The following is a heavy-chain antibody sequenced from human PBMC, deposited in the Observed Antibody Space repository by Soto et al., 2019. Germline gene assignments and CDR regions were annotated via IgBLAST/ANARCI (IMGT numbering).Heavy chain of an antibody. J-gene: IGHJ4*02. CDR2: IYWDEDK. Sequence: QITLKESGPTLVKPTQTLTLTCTFSGVSLSTRGVAVGWFRQPPGKALEWSALIYWDEDKWYSPSLKSRLTITDDTSKNQVLLTMTNMDPVDTATYFCAHRPRGYAYYFDAWGQGTLVTGSS. CDR3: AHRPRGYAYYFDA. V-gene: IGHV2-5*02. CDR1: GVSLSTRGVA. D-gene: IGHD5-12*01.